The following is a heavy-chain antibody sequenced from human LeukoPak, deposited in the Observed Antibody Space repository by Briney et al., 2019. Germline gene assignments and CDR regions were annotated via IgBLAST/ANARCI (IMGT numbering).Heavy chain of an antibody. CDR2: ISSSSSTI. CDR1: GFTFSSYS. V-gene: IGHV3-48*04. D-gene: IGHD1-1*01. CDR3: ARMGDNWNDDFDY. Sequence: GGSLRLSCAASGFTFSSYSMNWVRQAPGKGLEWVSYISSSSSTIYYADSVKGRFTISRDNAKNSLYLQMNSLRAEDTAVYYCARMGDNWNDDFDYWGQGTLVTVSS. J-gene: IGHJ4*02.